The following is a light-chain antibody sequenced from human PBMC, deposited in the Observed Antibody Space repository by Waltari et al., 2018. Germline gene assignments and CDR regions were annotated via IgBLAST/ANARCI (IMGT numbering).Light chain of an antibody. CDR3: QQYNSGWS. V-gene: IGKV1-5*03. Sequence: DIQMTQSPSALSASIGDRVTISCRASQNIHTWLAWYQVKPGRTPKVLIYKAADLQIGVPSRVSGSGAGTEFTLIINSLQPDDFATYYCQQYNSGWSFGQGTKVEVK. J-gene: IGKJ1*01. CDR1: QNIHTW. CDR2: KAA.